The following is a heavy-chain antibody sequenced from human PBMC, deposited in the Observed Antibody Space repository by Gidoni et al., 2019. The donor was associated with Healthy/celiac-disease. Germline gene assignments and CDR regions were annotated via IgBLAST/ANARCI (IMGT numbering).Heavy chain of an antibody. CDR1: GFTFSSYS. J-gene: IGHJ6*02. CDR3: ASHSSSSYYYGMDV. CDR2: ISSSSSYI. V-gene: IGHV3-21*01. D-gene: IGHD6-6*01. Sequence: EVQLVESGGGLVKPGGSLRLSCAASGFTFSSYSMNWVRQAPGKGLEWVSSISSSSSYIYYADSVKGRFTISRDNAKNSLYLQMNSLRAEDTGVYYCASHSSSSYYYGMDVWGQGTTVTVSS.